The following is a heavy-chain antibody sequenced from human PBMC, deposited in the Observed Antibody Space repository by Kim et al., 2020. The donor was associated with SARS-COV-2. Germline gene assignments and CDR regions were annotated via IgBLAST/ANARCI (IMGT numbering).Heavy chain of an antibody. CDR3: ARDGNAVLRFLEWLSPLDY. V-gene: IGHV3-30*01. J-gene: IGHJ4*02. D-gene: IGHD3-3*01. Sequence: RFTISRDNSKNPLYLQMNSLRAEDTAVYYCARDGNAVLRFLEWLSPLDYWGQGTLVTVSS.